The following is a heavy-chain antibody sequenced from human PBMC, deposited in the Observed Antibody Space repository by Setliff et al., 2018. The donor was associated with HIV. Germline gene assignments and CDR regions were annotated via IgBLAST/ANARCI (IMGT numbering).Heavy chain of an antibody. CDR3: ARDDSNGNTDAFDI. CDR1: GFTFSNYW. V-gene: IGHV3-20*04. CDR2: INWNGGRT. J-gene: IGHJ3*02. Sequence: SGGSLRLSCGASGFTFSNYWMNWVRRAPGKGLEWVSGINWNGGRTGYADSVKGRFAISRDNPKNSLYLQMTSLRAEDTAVYYCARDDSNGNTDAFDIWGQGTTVT. D-gene: IGHD5-18*01.